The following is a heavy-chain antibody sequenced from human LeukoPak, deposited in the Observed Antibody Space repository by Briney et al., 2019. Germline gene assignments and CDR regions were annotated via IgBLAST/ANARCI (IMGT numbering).Heavy chain of an antibody. V-gene: IGHV3-23*01. CDR1: GFTFSSYA. Sequence: GGSLRLSCAASGFTFSSYAMSWVRQAPGKGLEWVSAISASGGSTYYADSVKGRFTISRENSKNTLYLQMNSLRAEDTAVYYCAKDTRQWLASGFDYWGQGILVTVSS. CDR2: ISASGGST. CDR3: AKDTRQWLASGFDY. D-gene: IGHD6-19*01. J-gene: IGHJ4*02.